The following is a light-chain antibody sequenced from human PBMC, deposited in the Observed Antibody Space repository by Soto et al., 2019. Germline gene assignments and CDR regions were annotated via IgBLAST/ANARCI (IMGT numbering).Light chain of an antibody. CDR2: DAS. J-gene: IGKJ5*01. CDR3: QHRNRWPIT. V-gene: IGKV3-15*01. CDR1: QTVSSL. Sequence: EILMTQSPATLSVSPWEGATVSCRASQTVSSLLAWYQPKPGQAPRLLFYDASTRATGIPARFSGSGSGTEFTLTISSLESEDFAVYYCQHRNRWPITFGQGTRLEIK.